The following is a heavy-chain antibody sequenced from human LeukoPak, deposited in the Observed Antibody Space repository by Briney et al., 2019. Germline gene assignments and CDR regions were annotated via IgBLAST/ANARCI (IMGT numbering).Heavy chain of an antibody. D-gene: IGHD2-2*01. Sequence: GGSLRLSCAASGFTFSSYAMSWVRQAPGKGLEWVSSIRTSGDGAYYAESVKGRFTISRDNSKNTLYLQMNSLRAEDTAVYYCARDGYCSSTSCLVYWGQGTLVTVSS. CDR2: IRTSGDGA. V-gene: IGHV3-23*01. CDR1: GFTFSSYA. CDR3: ARDGYCSSTSCLVY. J-gene: IGHJ4*02.